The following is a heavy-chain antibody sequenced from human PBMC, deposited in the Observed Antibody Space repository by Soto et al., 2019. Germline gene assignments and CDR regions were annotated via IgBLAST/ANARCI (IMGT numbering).Heavy chain of an antibody. D-gene: IGHD6-19*01. Sequence: SQTLSLTGASSGGRVSRNSAAWNWIRPSPSRGLEWLGRTYYRSKWYNDYAVSVKSRITINPDTSKNQFSLQLNSVTPEDTAVYYCARDSIAVAGTMDPYYYYYGMDVWGQGTTVTVSS. V-gene: IGHV6-1*01. J-gene: IGHJ6*02. CDR1: GGRVSRNSAA. CDR2: TYYRSKWYN. CDR3: ARDSIAVAGTMDPYYYYYGMDV.